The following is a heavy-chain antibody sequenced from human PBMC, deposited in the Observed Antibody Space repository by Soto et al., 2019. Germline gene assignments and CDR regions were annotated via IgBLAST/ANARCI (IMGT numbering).Heavy chain of an antibody. CDR2: VSHDGRNT. CDR1: GFTFSDYA. D-gene: IGHD6-19*01. Sequence: VQLVESGGGVVQPGRSLRLSCAASGFTFSDYAMHWVRQAPGKGLEWVAVVSHDGRNTQYADSVKGRFTISRDSSKNTVSLEMTSLGAEDTAVYYCAKGGRQWLVTSDFNYWGQGALVTVSS. J-gene: IGHJ4*02. CDR3: AKGGRQWLVTSDFNY. V-gene: IGHV3-30*18.